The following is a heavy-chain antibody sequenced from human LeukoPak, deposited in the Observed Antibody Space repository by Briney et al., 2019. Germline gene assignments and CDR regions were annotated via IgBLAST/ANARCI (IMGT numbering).Heavy chain of an antibody. J-gene: IGHJ5*02. D-gene: IGHD3-9*01. V-gene: IGHV3-53*04. CDR2: IYSGGST. Sequence: GGSLRLSCAASGFTVSSNYMSWVRQAPGKGLEWVSVIYSGGSTYYADSVKSRFTISRHNSKNTLYLQMNSLRAEDTAVYYCARMGGSSGYDILTGYYTYNWFDPWGQGTLVTVSS. CDR3: ARMGGSSGYDILTGYYTYNWFDP. CDR1: GFTVSSNY.